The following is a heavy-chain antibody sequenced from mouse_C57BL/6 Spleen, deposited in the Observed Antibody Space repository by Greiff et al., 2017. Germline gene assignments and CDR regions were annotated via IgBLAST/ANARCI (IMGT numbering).Heavy chain of an antibody. CDR3: TREGDYGNYE. CDR2: ISSGGDYI. V-gene: IGHV5-9-1*02. D-gene: IGHD2-1*01. Sequence: VKLMESGEGLVKPGGSLKLSCAASGFTFSSYAMSWVRQTPEKRLEWVAYISSGGDYIYYADTVKGRFTISRDNARNTLYLQMSSLKSEDTAMYYCTREGDYGNYEWGQGTLVTVSA. J-gene: IGHJ3*02. CDR1: GFTFSSYA.